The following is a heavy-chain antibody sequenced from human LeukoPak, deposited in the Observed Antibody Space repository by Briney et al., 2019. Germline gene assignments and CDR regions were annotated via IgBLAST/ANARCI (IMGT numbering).Heavy chain of an antibody. J-gene: IGHJ4*02. CDR1: DYTFINYG. V-gene: IGHV1-18*01. CDR3: VRDGYFDY. CDR2: ISANNGNT. Sequence: ASVKVSCKASDYTFINYGIAWVRQAPGQGLEWMGWISANNGNTNYAQKLQGRVTMTTDTSSSTAYMELRSLRSDDTAVYYCVRDGYFDYWGQGTLVTVSS.